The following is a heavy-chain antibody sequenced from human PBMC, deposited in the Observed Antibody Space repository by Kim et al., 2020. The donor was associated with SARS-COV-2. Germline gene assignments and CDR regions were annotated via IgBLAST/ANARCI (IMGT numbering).Heavy chain of an antibody. Sequence: TNHAQKLQGRVTMTPDPSTSTAYMELRSLRSDDTAVYYCARDLTVTTGMDVWGQGTTVTVSS. D-gene: IGHD4-17*01. CDR2: T. J-gene: IGHJ6*02. V-gene: IGHV1-18*01. CDR3: ARDLTVTTGMDV.